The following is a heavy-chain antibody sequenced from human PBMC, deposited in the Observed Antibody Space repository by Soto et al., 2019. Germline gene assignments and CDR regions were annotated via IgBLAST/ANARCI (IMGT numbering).Heavy chain of an antibody. CDR2: IYYTGST. Sequence: SETLSLTCTVSGGSISSYYWSWIRQPPGKGLEWIGYIYYTGSTNYNPSLKSRVTISLDTSKNQFSLKLNSVTAADTAVYYCVRHGSKKYYFDYWGQGTLVTVSS. J-gene: IGHJ4*02. CDR1: GGSISSYY. D-gene: IGHD3-10*01. V-gene: IGHV4-59*08. CDR3: VRHGSKKYYFDY.